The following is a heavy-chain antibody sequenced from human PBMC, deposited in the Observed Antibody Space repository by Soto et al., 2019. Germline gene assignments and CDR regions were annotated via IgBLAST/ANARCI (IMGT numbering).Heavy chain of an antibody. CDR2: IYWNDDK. V-gene: IGHV2-5*01. CDR3: PHNRGSRRCYDYYYGMDV. Sequence: SGPTLVNPTQTLTLTCTFSGFSLSTSGVGVGWIRQPPGKALEWLALIYWNDDKRYSPSLKRRLTITKDTSKNQVVLTMTNIEHVDPQTSPCPHNRGSRRCYDYYYGMDVCGKRPRVTVSS. J-gene: IGHJ6*04. CDR1: GFSLSTSGVG. D-gene: IGHD3-16*01.